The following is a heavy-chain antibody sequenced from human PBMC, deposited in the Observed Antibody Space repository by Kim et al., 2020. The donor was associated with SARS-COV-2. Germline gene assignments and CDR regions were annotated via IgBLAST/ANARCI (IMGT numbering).Heavy chain of an antibody. Sequence: DSVKGRFTSSRDNAKNSLYLRMNSLRVEETAVYYCAKASYSSGWSNWFDPWGQGTLVSVSS. J-gene: IGHJ5*02. CDR3: AKASYSSGWSNWFDP. V-gene: IGHV3-9*01. D-gene: IGHD6-19*01.